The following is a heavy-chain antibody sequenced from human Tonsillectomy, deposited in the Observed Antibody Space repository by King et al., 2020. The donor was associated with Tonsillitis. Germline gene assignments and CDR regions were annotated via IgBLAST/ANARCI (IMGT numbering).Heavy chain of an antibody. Sequence: QLQESGPGLVKPSETLSLTCAVSGGSISSSNYYWGWIRQPPGKGLEWIGNIYYRGSTYYNPSLKSRVTISVDTSKNQFSLKLSSVTAADTAVYYCARLIYYESSGYPYYFDYWGQGTLVTVSS. J-gene: IGHJ4*02. D-gene: IGHD3-22*01. V-gene: IGHV4-39*01. CDR2: IYYRGST. CDR1: GGSISSSNYY. CDR3: ARLIYYESSGYPYYFDY.